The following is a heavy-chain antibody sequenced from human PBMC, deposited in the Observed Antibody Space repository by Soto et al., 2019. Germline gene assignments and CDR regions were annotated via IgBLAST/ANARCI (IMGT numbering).Heavy chain of an antibody. CDR1: GYC. CDR2: IKHSGST. Sequence: GYCWSWISKKKKKGLEWIGEIKHSGSTNYNPSLKSRVSISVETSKNQLSLNMRSGTAEDKAGEDGERDSGGSTYNFFDSWRHRSLVLVSS. D-gene: IGHD2-15*01. CDR3: ERDSGGSTYNFFDS. J-gene: IGHJ5*01. V-gene: IGHV4-34*01.